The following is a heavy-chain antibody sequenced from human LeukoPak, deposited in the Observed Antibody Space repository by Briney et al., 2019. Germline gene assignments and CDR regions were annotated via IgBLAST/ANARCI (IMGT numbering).Heavy chain of an antibody. V-gene: IGHV3-53*04. D-gene: IGHD5-18*01. CDR3: ARVDTVMAYYFDL. Sequence: PGGSLRLSCAASGFTVSTNCMTWVRQAPGKGLEWVSTIYSGGTTYYADSVMGRFTISRHNSRNTLYLQMNSLRAEATAVYYCARVDTVMAYYFDLWGQGTLVTVSS. CDR2: IYSGGTT. CDR1: GFTVSTNC. J-gene: IGHJ4*02.